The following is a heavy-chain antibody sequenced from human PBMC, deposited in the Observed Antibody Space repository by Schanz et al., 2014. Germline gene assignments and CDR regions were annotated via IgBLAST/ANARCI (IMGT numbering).Heavy chain of an antibody. CDR2: ISGRGDST. CDR1: GFSFSTYA. Sequence: EVQLVESGGGLAQPGGSLRLSCAASGFSFSTYAMNWVRQAPGKGLEWVSLISGRGDSTHYADSVKGRFTISRDNSRKTLSLQMNSLRAEDTAVYYCAKGGSSLDDWGQGTLVTVSS. V-gene: IGHV3-23*04. D-gene: IGHD3-16*01. J-gene: IGHJ4*02. CDR3: AKGGSSLDD.